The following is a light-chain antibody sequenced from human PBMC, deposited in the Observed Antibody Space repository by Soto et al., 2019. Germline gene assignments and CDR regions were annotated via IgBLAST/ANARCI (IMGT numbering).Light chain of an antibody. CDR1: SSNIGAGYD. J-gene: IGLJ2*01. V-gene: IGLV1-40*01. CDR3: QSSDTSLGGSV. CDR2: GNS. Sequence: QSVLTQPASVSGAPGQRVTISCTGSSSNIGAGYDVHWYQQLPGTAPKLLIYGNSNRPSGVADRFSGSKSGTSTSLAITGVQADDEADYYCQSSDTSLGGSVFGGGTQLTVL.